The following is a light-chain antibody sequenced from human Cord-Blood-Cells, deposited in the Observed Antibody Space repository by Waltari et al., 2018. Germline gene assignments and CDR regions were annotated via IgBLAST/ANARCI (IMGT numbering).Light chain of an antibody. CDR3: SSYTSSSTWV. J-gene: IGLJ3*02. CDR2: DVS. V-gene: IGLV2-14*01. Sequence: QSALTQPASVSGSPGQSITISCTGTSSDVGGYNYVSWYQQHPGKAPKLIISDVSNRPSGVSNRFSGSKSGNAASLTISGLQAEDEADYYCSSYTSSSTWVFGGETKLTVL. CDR1: SSDVGGYNY.